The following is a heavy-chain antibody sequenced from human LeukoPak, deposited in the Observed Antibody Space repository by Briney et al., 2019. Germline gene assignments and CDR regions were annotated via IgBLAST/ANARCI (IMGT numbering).Heavy chain of an antibody. D-gene: IGHD1-7*01. V-gene: IGHV3-7*01. Sequence: GGSLRPSCAASGFTFSSYWMGWVRQAPGKGLEWVANIKQDGSEKYYVDSVKGRFTISRDNAKNSLYLQMNSLRADDTAVYYCAREGPRVTGTTRTWFDPWGQGTLVTVSS. CDR1: GFTFSSYW. CDR3: AREGPRVTGTTRTWFDP. CDR2: IKQDGSEK. J-gene: IGHJ5*02.